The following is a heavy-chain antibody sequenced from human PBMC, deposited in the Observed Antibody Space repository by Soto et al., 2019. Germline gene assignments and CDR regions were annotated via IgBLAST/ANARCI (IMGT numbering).Heavy chain of an antibody. D-gene: IGHD5-18*01. Sequence: QVQLVQSGAEVKKPGASVKVSCKASGYTFTSYGISWVRQAPGQGLEWMGWISAHNGNTKYAQKLQGRVTMTTDTSTGTADMELRSLRSDDTAVYYCARDLSYGLCDYWGQGTLVTVSS. J-gene: IGHJ4*02. CDR2: ISAHNGNT. V-gene: IGHV1-18*01. CDR3: ARDLSYGLCDY. CDR1: GYTFTSYG.